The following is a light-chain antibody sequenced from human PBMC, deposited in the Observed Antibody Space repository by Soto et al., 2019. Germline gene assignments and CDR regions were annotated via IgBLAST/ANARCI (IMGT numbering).Light chain of an antibody. CDR3: QQYYSIPWT. J-gene: IGKJ1*01. CDR2: WAS. Sequence: DTVMTHSPDSLAVSWGERPTTNGNSSRRVFSASNNNNHLAWYQQKQGQPPKLLIYWASTRESGVPDRFSGSESGTDFTLTISSLQAEDVAVYYCQQYYSIPWTFGQGTRVEIK. V-gene: IGKV4-1*01. CDR1: RRVFSASNNNNH.